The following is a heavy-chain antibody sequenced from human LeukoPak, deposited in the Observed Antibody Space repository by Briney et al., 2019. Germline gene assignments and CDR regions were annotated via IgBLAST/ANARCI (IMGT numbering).Heavy chain of an antibody. J-gene: IGHJ4*02. D-gene: IGHD2-2*01. Sequence: GGSLRLSCAASGFTFSSYAMHWVRQAPGKGLEWVAVISYDGSNKYYADSVKGRFTISRDNSKNTLYLQMNSLRAEDMAVYYCARLIVVPAARDFDYWGQGTLVTVSS. CDR2: ISYDGSNK. CDR1: GFTFSSYA. V-gene: IGHV3-30*04. CDR3: ARLIVVPAARDFDY.